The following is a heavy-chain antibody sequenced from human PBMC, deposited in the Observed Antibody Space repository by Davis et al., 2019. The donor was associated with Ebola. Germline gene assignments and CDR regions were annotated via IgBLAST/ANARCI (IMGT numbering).Heavy chain of an antibody. CDR2: IYYSGST. CDR1: GGSISSYY. Sequence: PSETLSLTCTVSGGSISSYYWSWIRRPPGKGLEWIGYIYYSGSTYYNPSLKSRVTISVDTSKNQFSLKLSSVTAADTAVYYCARAPPDLTYYYDSSGYYYFDYWGQGTLVTVSS. CDR3: ARAPPDLTYYYDSSGYYYFDY. J-gene: IGHJ4*02. V-gene: IGHV4-59*12. D-gene: IGHD3-22*01.